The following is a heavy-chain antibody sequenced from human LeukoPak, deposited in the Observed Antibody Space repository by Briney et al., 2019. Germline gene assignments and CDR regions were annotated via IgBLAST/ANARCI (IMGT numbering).Heavy chain of an antibody. CDR3: ARERDSSGWYEM. CDR1: GFTLSSYS. J-gene: IGHJ3*02. D-gene: IGHD6-19*01. CDR2: ISSSSSYI. V-gene: IGHV3-21*01. Sequence: GGSLRLSCAASGFTLSSYSMNWVRQAPGKGLEWVSSISSSSSYIYYADSVKGRFTISRDNAKNSLYLQMNSLRAEDTAVYYCARERDSSGWYEMCGQGTMVTVSS.